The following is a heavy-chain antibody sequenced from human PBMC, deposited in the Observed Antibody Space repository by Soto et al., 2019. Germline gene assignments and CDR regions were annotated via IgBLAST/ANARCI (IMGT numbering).Heavy chain of an antibody. Sequence: TSETLSLTCTVSGGSISSSSYYWGWIRQPPGKGLEWIGSIYYSGSTYYNPSLKSRVTISVDTSKNQFSLKLSSVTAADTAVYYCARIQYYYYYMDVWGKGTTVTVSS. J-gene: IGHJ6*03. D-gene: IGHD1-1*01. V-gene: IGHV4-39*01. CDR1: GGSISSSSYY. CDR3: ARIQYYYYYMDV. CDR2: IYYSGST.